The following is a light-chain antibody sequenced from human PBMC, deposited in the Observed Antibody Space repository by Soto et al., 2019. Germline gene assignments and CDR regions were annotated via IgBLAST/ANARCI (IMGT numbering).Light chain of an antibody. J-gene: IGLJ1*01. Sequence: QSVLTQPASVSGSPGQSITISCAGTSSDIGGYNHVSWYQQHPGKAPKVMIYEVSNRPSGVSNRFSGSKSGNTASLTISGPQAEDEADYYCSSYTSSSTLYVFGSGTKVTVL. V-gene: IGLV2-14*01. CDR3: SSYTSSSTLYV. CDR1: SSDIGGYNH. CDR2: EVS.